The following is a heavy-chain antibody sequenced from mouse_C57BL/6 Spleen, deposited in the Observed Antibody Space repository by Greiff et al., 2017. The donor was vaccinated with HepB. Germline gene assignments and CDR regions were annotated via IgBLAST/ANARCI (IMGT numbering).Heavy chain of an antibody. CDR2: IDPSDSYT. D-gene: IGHD1-1*01. Sequence: QVQLQQPGAELVMPGASVKLSCKASGYTFTSYWMHWVKQRPGQGLEWIGEIDPSDSYTNYNQKFKGKSTLTVDKSSSTAYMQLSSLTSEDSAVYYCARGDLRHYYGSSGFAYWGQGTLVTVSA. CDR1: GYTFTSYW. V-gene: IGHV1-69*01. CDR3: ARGDLRHYYGSSGFAY. J-gene: IGHJ3*01.